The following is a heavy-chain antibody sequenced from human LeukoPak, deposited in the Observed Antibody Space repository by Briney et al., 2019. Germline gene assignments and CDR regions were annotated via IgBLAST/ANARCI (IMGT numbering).Heavy chain of an antibody. CDR1: GDSVSSNSAA. D-gene: IGHD3-22*01. Sequence: SQTLSLTCAISGDSVSSNSAAWNWIRQSPSRGLEWLGRTYYRSKWYNDYAVSVKSRITINPDTSKNQFSLQLNSVTPEDTAVYYCARGIEYYYDSSGYYYFDYWGQGTLVIVSS. J-gene: IGHJ4*02. CDR2: TYYRSKWYN. CDR3: ARGIEYYYDSSGYYYFDY. V-gene: IGHV6-1*01.